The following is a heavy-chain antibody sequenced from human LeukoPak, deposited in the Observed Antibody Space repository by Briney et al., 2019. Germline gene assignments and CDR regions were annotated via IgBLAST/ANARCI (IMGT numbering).Heavy chain of an antibody. V-gene: IGHV4-30-4*01. CDR3: ARPYYYDSRIDP. Sequence: SQTLSLTCTVSGGSISSSDYYWSWIRQPPGKGLEWIAYMYYSGSTYYNPSLKSRVTMSADTSKNQLSLKLSSVTAADTAVYYCARPYYYDSRIDPWGQGILVTVSS. CDR1: GGSISSSDYY. CDR2: MYYSGST. J-gene: IGHJ5*02. D-gene: IGHD3-22*01.